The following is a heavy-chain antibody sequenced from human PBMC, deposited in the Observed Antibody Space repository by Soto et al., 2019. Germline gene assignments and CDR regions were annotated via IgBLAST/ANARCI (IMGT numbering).Heavy chain of an antibody. CDR2: IYYSGST. V-gene: IGHV4-59*01. J-gene: IGHJ3*02. CDR1: GGSISSYY. D-gene: IGHD6-19*01. Sequence: QVQLQESGPGLVKPSETLSLTCTVSGGSISSYYWSWIRQPPGKGLEWIGYIYYSGSTNYNPSLKSRVTISVDTSKNQFALKLSSVTAADTAVYYCARNRIAVAGDAFDIWGQGTMVTVSS. CDR3: ARNRIAVAGDAFDI.